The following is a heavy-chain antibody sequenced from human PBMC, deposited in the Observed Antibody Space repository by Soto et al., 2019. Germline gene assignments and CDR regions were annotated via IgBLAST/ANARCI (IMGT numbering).Heavy chain of an antibody. CDR2: MNPNSGNT. V-gene: IGHV1-8*01. CDR1: GYTFTSYD. J-gene: IGHJ4*02. Sequence: ASVKVSCTDSGYTFTSYDINWVRQATGQGLEWMGWMNPNSGNTGYAQKFQGRVTMTRNTSISTAYMELSSLRSEDTAVYYCARGPGAARPIDYWGQGTLVTVSS. D-gene: IGHD6-6*01. CDR3: ARGPGAARPIDY.